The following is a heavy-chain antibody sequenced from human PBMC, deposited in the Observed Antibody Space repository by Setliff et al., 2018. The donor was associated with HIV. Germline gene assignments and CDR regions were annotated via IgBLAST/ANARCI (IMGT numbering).Heavy chain of an antibody. Sequence: SSETLSLTCTSSGDSISGYYWSWVRQPAGKGLEWIGRMHTSGNTNYNPSLKSRVTMSVDTSKNKFSLRLSSVTAADTAVYYCARDQKGYSYGYFDSWGQGTLVTVSS. D-gene: IGHD5-18*01. V-gene: IGHV4-4*07. CDR3: ARDQKGYSYGYFDS. J-gene: IGHJ4*02. CDR2: MHTSGNT. CDR1: GDSISGYY.